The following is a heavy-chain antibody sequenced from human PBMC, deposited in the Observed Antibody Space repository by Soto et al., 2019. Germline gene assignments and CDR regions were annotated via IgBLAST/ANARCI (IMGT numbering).Heavy chain of an antibody. CDR1: GGSISSGGYS. Sequence: QLQLQESGSGLVKPSQTLSLTCAVSGGSISSGGYSWSWIRQPPGKVLEWIVYSYDSGSTYYNPSLKGRVTIAVDRSKNQFSLKLSSVTAADTAVYYCASGQQLVRNYWVQGTLVTVSS. D-gene: IGHD6-13*01. CDR3: ASGQQLVRNY. V-gene: IGHV4-30-2*01. CDR2: SYDSGST. J-gene: IGHJ4*02.